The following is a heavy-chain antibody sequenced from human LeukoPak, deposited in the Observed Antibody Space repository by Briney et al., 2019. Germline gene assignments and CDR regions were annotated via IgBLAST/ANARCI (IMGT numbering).Heavy chain of an antibody. CDR3: ARAANYYDSSGYSSSFDY. CDR2: IWYDGSNK. J-gene: IGHJ4*02. Sequence: GGSLRLSCAASGFTFSSYGMHWVRQAPGKGLEWVAVIWYDGSNKYYADSVKGRFTISRDNSKNTLYLQMNSLRAEDTAVYYCARAANYYDSSGYSSSFDYWGQGTLVTVSS. V-gene: IGHV3-33*01. D-gene: IGHD3-22*01. CDR1: GFTFSSYG.